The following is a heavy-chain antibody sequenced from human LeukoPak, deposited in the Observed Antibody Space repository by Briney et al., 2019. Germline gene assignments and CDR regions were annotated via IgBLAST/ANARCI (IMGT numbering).Heavy chain of an antibody. CDR1: GFTFSSYC. Sequence: GRSLRLSCAASGFTFSSYCMHWVRQAPGKGLVWVSRINSDGSSTSYADSVKGRFTISRDNAKNTLYLQMNSLRAEDTAVYYCTRVPWIEWYFDYWGQGTLVTVSS. V-gene: IGHV3-74*01. D-gene: IGHD5-12*01. J-gene: IGHJ4*02. CDR3: TRVPWIEWYFDY. CDR2: INSDGSST.